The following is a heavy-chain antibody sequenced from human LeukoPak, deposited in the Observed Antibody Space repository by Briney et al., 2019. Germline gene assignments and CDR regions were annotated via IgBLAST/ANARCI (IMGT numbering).Heavy chain of an antibody. V-gene: IGHV3-21*01. CDR3: ARTPGSYYMDV. J-gene: IGHJ6*03. CDR1: GFTFSSYA. CDR2: ISSSSSYI. Sequence: GGSLRLSCAASGFTFSSYAMSWVRQAPGKGLEWVSAISSSSSYIYYADSVKGRFTISRDNAKNSLYLQMNSLRAEDTAVYYCARTPGSYYMDVWGKGTTVTVSS.